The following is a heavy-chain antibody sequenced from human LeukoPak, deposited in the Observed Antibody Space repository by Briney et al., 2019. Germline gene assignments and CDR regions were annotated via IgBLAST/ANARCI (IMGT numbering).Heavy chain of an antibody. CDR2: ISSSSSTI. V-gene: IGHV3-48*02. J-gene: IGHJ4*02. Sequence: GRSLRLSCAAPRFTFSSYSMNWVRQAQGRGLEWVSYISSSSSTIYYADSVKGRFTISRDNAKNSLYLQMNSLRDEDTAVYYCARDLRGHWGQGTLVTVSS. CDR1: RFTFSSYS. CDR3: ARDLRGH.